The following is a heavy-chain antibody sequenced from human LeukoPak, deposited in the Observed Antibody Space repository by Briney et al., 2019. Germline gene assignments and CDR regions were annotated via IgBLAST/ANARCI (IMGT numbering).Heavy chain of an antibody. Sequence: ETSETLSLTCTVSGGSISSYYWSWIRQPAGKGLEWIGRIYPSGRTNYNPSLKSRVTMSVDTSKNRFSLKLSSVTAADTAVYYCARWNTAIGGVDYWGQGTLVTVSS. D-gene: IGHD5-18*01. CDR2: IYPSGRT. J-gene: IGHJ4*02. CDR1: GGSISSYY. V-gene: IGHV4-4*07. CDR3: ARWNTAIGGVDY.